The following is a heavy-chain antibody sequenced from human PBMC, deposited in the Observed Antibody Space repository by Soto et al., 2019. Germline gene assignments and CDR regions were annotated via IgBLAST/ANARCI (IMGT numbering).Heavy chain of an antibody. J-gene: IGHJ4*02. CDR3: ARDQGLCSGGSCWGYFDY. CDR1: GYTFTNNA. Sequence: ASVKVSCKASGYTFTNNAIHWVRQAPGQRLEWMGWINAANGNTKYSQKFQGRVTITRDSSASTAYMELSSLRSEDTAVYYCARDQGLCSGGSCWGYFDYWGQGTLVTVSS. D-gene: IGHD2-15*01. CDR2: INAANGNT. V-gene: IGHV1-3*01.